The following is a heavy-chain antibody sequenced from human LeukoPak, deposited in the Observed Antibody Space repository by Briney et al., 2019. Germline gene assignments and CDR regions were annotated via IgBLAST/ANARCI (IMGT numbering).Heavy chain of an antibody. CDR3: ARTASAGTLGGVDGY. Sequence: ASVKVSCKASGYTFTGYYMHWVRQAPGQGLEWMGWINPNSGGTNYAQKFQGRVTMTRDTSTRTVYMELSSLRSEDTAVYYCARTASAGTLGGVDGYWGQGTLVTVSS. CDR2: INPNSGGT. J-gene: IGHJ4*02. V-gene: IGHV1-2*02. D-gene: IGHD1-7*01. CDR1: GYTFTGYY.